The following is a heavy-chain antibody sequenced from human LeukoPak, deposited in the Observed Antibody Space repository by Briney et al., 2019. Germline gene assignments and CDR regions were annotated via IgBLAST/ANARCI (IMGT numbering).Heavy chain of an antibody. D-gene: IGHD3-3*01. V-gene: IGHV1-18*01. CDR1: GYTFTSYG. CDR2: ISAYNGNT. CDR3: ARVDLHYESGYSQAANDY. J-gene: IGHJ4*02. Sequence: ASVKVSCKASGYTFTSYGISWVRQAPGQGLEWMGWISAYNGNTNYAQKLQGRVTMTTDTSTSTAYMELRSLRSDDTAVYYCARVDLHYESGYSQAANDYWGQGTLVTVSS.